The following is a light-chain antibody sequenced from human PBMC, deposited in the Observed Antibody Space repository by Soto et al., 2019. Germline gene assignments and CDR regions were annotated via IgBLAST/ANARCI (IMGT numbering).Light chain of an antibody. V-gene: IGKV3-15*01. CDR1: QSVSNN. CDR2: GAS. Sequence: EIVMTQSPATLSVSPGARAPLSCRASQSVSNNLAWYQQKPGQAPRLLIYGASTRATGIPARFSGSGSGTEFTLTISSLQSEDFAVYCCQQYNKWPQTFGQGTKVDIK. CDR3: QQYNKWPQT. J-gene: IGKJ1*01.